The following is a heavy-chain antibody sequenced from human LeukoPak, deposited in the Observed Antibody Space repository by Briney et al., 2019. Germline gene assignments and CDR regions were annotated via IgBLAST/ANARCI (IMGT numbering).Heavy chain of an antibody. D-gene: IGHD2-21*02. CDR3: ARDPAYCGGDCYSVIDY. Sequence: GASVKISCKASGYTFTSYYMHWVRQAPGQGLEWMGIINPSGASTSYAQNFQGRVTVTRDTSTSTVYMQLSSLTAEDTAVYYCARDPAYCGGDCYSVIDYWGQGTLVTVSS. V-gene: IGHV1-46*01. J-gene: IGHJ4*02. CDR1: GYTFTSYY. CDR2: INPSGAST.